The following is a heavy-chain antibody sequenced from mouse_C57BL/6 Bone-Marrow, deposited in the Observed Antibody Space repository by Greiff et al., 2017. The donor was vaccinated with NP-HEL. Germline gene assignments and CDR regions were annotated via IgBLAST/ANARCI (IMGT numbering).Heavy chain of an antibody. CDR3: ARGAY. CDR1: GYEFSNYW. CDR2: IYPGDGDT. V-gene: IGHV1-80*01. Sequence: QVQLKQSGAELVKPGASVKISCKASGYEFSNYWMNWVKQRPGKGLEWIGQIYPGDGDTNYNGKFKDQATLTADKSSSTAYMQLSRLTSEDSAVYFGARGAYWGQGTLVTVSA. J-gene: IGHJ3*01.